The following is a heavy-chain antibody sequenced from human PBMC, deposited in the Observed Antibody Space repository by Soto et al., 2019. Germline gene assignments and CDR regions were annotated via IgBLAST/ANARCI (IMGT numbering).Heavy chain of an antibody. CDR2: INAGNGNT. D-gene: IGHD1-26*01. V-gene: IGHV1-3*01. CDR1: GYTFTSYA. Sequence: QVQLVQSGAEVKKPGASVKVSCKASGYTFTSYAMHWVRQAPGQRLEWMGWINAGNGNTKYSQKFQGRVTITRDTSASTAYMELSSLRSEDTAVYYCAQPLGGSYYAFDIWGQGTMVTVSS. CDR3: AQPLGGSYYAFDI. J-gene: IGHJ3*02.